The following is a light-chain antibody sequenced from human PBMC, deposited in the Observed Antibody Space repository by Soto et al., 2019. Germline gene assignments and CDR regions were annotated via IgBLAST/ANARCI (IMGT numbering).Light chain of an antibody. J-gene: IGKJ2*01. CDR3: QQCRNWPYT. V-gene: IGKV3-15*01. CDR2: GAS. Sequence: VMTQSPGTLSVSPGERATLSCRASRFVSSDLAWYQQKPGQAPRLLIFGASTRATGVPARFSGSGTGTEFTLTISRLQSEDFAVYYCQQCRNWPYTFGQGTRLEIK. CDR1: RFVSSD.